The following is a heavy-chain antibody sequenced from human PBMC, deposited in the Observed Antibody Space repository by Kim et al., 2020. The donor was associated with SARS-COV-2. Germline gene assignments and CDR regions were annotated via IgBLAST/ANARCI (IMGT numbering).Heavy chain of an antibody. CDR3: VCHRYIQSARHPDHFLDP. V-gene: IGHV3-64D*06. J-gene: IGHJ5*02. D-gene: IGHD1-1*01. CDR1: GFTFSSYA. CDR2: ISSNGGST. Sequence: GGSLRLSCSASGFTFSSYAMHWVRQAPGKGLEYVSAISSNGGSTYYADSVKGRFTISRDNSKNTLYLQMSRLRAEDTAVYYCVCHRYIQSARHPDHFLDPWGQGTLVTVSS.